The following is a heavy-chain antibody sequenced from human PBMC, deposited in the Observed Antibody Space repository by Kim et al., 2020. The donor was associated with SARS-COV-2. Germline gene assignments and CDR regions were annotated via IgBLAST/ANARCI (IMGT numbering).Heavy chain of an antibody. CDR2: ISSSGSTI. J-gene: IGHJ4*02. CDR3: ARDFKDSCSGGSCYGTTLDY. Sequence: GGSLRLSCAASGFTFSDYYMSWIRQAPGKGLEWVSYISSSGSTIYYADSVKGRFTISRDNAKNSLYLQMNSLRAEDTAVYYCARDFKDSCSGGSCYGTTLDYWGQGTLVTVSS. D-gene: IGHD2-15*01. CDR1: GFTFSDYY. V-gene: IGHV3-11*01.